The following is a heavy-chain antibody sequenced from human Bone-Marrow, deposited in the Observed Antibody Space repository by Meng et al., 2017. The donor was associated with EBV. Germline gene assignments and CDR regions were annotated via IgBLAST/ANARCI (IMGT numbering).Heavy chain of an antibody. V-gene: IGHV4-30-2*01. Sequence: QVQLPESGSGLVKPSQHLSLTCAVSGGSISSGGYSWSWIRQPPGKGLEWIGYIYHSGSTYYNPSLKSRVTISVDRSKNQFSLKLSSVTAADTAVYYCARGGYGGNPLDYWGQGTLVTVSS. CDR1: GGSISSGGYS. J-gene: IGHJ4*02. D-gene: IGHD4-23*01. CDR2: IYHSGST. CDR3: ARGGYGGNPLDY.